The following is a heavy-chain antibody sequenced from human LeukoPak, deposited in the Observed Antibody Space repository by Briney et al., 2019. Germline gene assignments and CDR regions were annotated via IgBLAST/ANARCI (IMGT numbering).Heavy chain of an antibody. CDR2: INHGGST. Sequence: SETLSLTCAVYGENFSIYFYSWIRQPPGKGLEWIGEINHGGSTSYNPSLKSRVTISVDTSKNQFSLRLSSVTAADTAMYYCARPGLAYCGADCYSTEGYYFDYWGQGTLVTVSS. CDR3: ARPGLAYCGADCYSTEGYYFDY. V-gene: IGHV4-34*01. CDR1: GENFSIYF. D-gene: IGHD2-21*01. J-gene: IGHJ4*02.